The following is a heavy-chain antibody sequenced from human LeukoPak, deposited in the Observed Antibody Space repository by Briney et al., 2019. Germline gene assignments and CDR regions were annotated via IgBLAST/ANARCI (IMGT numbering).Heavy chain of an antibody. CDR1: GGTFSSYA. V-gene: IGHV1-69*13. D-gene: IGHD5-18*01. CDR2: IIPIFGTA. Sequence: GASVKVSCXASGGTFSSYAISWVRQAPGQGLEWMAGIIPIFGTANYAQKFQGRVTITADESTSTAYMELSSLRSEDTAVYYCARDLRGLHLDWGQGTLVTVSS. J-gene: IGHJ4*02. CDR3: ARDLRGLHLD.